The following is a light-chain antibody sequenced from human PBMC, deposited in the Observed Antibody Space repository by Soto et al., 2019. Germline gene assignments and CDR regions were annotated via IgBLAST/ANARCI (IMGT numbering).Light chain of an antibody. CDR3: CSYSSTATYV. Sequence: QSALTQPASVSGSPGQSITISCTGTSSDVGAYDLVSWYQQHPGKAPKLIIYEGSKRPSGVSNRFSGSKSGHTASLTISGLQAEDEADYHCCSYSSTATYVFGTGTKVSVL. CDR2: EGS. V-gene: IGLV2-23*01. J-gene: IGLJ1*01. CDR1: SSDVGAYDL.